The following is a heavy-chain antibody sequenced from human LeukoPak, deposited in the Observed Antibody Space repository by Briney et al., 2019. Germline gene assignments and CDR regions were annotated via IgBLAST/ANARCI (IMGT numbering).Heavy chain of an antibody. Sequence: GTSLRLSCEASGFTFSHFGMHWGRQAPGKGLEWVAVIWSDATNQYYGDSVKGRFTISRDNFKKTVSLQMDSLRAEDTAVYYCAKDAQSGFDYSNSLEHWGQGSLVTVSS. CDR3: AKDAQSGFDYSNSLEH. V-gene: IGHV3-33*06. J-gene: IGHJ4*02. CDR1: GFTFSHFG. D-gene: IGHD4-11*01. CDR2: IWSDATNQ.